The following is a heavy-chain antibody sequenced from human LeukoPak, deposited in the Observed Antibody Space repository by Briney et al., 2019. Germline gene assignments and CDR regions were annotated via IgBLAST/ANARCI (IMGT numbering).Heavy chain of an antibody. CDR2: IIPIFGTA. Sequence: ASVKVSCKASGGTFCSYAISWVRQAPGQGLEWMGGIIPIFGTANYAQKFQGRVTITTDESTSTAYMELSSLRSEDTAVYYCARGHCSSTSCYEGLDWFDPWGQGTLVAVSS. V-gene: IGHV1-69*05. J-gene: IGHJ5*02. D-gene: IGHD2-2*01. CDR1: GGTFCSYA. CDR3: ARGHCSSTSCYEGLDWFDP.